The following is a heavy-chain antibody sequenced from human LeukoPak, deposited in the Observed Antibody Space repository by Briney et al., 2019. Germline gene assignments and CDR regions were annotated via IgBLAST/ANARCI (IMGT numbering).Heavy chain of an antibody. V-gene: IGHV4-34*01. Sequence: PSETLSLTCAVYGGSFSGYYWSLIRQPPGKGLEWIGEINHSGSTNYNPSLKSRVTISVDTSKNQFSLKLSSVTAADTAVYYCARGHIAAAGDFDYWGQGTLVTVSS. CDR2: INHSGST. J-gene: IGHJ4*02. CDR1: GGSFSGYY. D-gene: IGHD6-13*01. CDR3: ARGHIAAAGDFDY.